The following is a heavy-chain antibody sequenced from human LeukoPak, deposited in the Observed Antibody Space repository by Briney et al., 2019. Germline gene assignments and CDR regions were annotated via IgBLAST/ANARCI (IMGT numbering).Heavy chain of an antibody. D-gene: IGHD5-12*01. CDR2: ISFDSGDET. Sequence: RSGGSLRLSCAASGFSFSDYYMHWVRQAPGKGLEWVSSISFDSGDETLYADSVKGRFTISRDNTKNSMYLQMDSLTVEDTALYFCTRDLPATISLGDDYWGPGILVTVSS. CDR1: GFSFSDYY. V-gene: IGHV3-21*01. J-gene: IGHJ4*02. CDR3: TRDLPATISLGDDY.